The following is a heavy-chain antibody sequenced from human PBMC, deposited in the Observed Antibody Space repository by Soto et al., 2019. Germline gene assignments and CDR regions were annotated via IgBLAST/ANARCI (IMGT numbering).Heavy chain of an antibody. Sequence: GGSLRLSCAASGFTFSNAWMSWVRQAPGKGLEWVGRIKSKTDGGTTDYAAPVKGRFTISRDDSKNTLYLQMNSLKTEDTAVYYCTTPPPGPYGDYVNWFDPWGQGTLVTVSS. CDR3: TTPPPGPYGDYVNWFDP. D-gene: IGHD4-17*01. V-gene: IGHV3-15*01. J-gene: IGHJ5*02. CDR1: GFTFSNAW. CDR2: IKSKTDGGTT.